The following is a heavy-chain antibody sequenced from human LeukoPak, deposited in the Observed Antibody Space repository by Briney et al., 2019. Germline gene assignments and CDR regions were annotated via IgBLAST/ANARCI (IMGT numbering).Heavy chain of an antibody. Sequence: GSLRLSCAASGFTFSSYSMNWVRLVPGKGLEWIGEIDHSGSTNYNPSLKSRVTISVDTSKNQFSLKLSSVTAADTAVYYCAGQYYYDSSGYTWGQGTMVTVSS. V-gene: IGHV4-34*08. CDR2: IDHSGST. J-gene: IGHJ3*02. CDR3: AGQYYYDSSGYT. D-gene: IGHD3-22*01. CDR1: GFTFSSYS.